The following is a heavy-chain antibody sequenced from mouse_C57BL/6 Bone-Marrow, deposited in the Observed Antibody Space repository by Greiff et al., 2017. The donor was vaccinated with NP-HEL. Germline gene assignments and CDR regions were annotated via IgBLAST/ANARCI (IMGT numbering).Heavy chain of an antibody. D-gene: IGHD2-4*01. V-gene: IGHV7-1*01. Sequence: EVQRVESGGGLVQSGRSLRLSCATSGFTFSDFYMEWVRQAPGKGLEWIAASRNKANDYTTEYSASVKGRFIVSRDTSQSILYLQMNALRAEDTAIYYCARSYYDYDRFAYWGQGTLVTVSA. CDR2: SRNKANDYTT. J-gene: IGHJ3*01. CDR3: ARSYYDYDRFAY. CDR1: GFTFSDFY.